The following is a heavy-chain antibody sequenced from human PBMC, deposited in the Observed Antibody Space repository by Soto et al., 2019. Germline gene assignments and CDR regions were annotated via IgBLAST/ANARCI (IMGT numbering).Heavy chain of an antibody. V-gene: IGHV4-59*01. D-gene: IGHD5-18*01. CDR2: IYYSGST. CDR3: ARGFSYGPIDY. CDR1: GGSISSYY. J-gene: IGHJ4*02. Sequence: SETLSLTCTVSGGSISSYYWSWIRQPPGKGLEWIGYIYYSGSTNYNPSLKSRVTISVDTSKNQFSLKLSSVTAADTAVYYCARGFSYGPIDYWGQGTLFTVSS.